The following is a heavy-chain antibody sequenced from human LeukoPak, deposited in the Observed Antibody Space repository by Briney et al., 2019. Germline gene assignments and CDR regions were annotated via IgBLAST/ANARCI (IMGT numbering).Heavy chain of an antibody. D-gene: IGHD4-11*01. Sequence: GSLRLSCTVSGGSISSSSYYWGWIRQPPGKGLEWIGSIYYSGSTYYNPSLKSRVTMSVDTSKNQFSLKLSSVTAADTAVYYCAREQVTLYYYYMDVWGKGTTVTISS. V-gene: IGHV4-39*07. CDR3: AREQVTLYYYYMDV. CDR2: IYYSGST. CDR1: GGSISSSSYY. J-gene: IGHJ6*03.